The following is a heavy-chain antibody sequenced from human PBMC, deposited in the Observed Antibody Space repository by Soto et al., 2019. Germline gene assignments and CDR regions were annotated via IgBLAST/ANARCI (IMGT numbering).Heavy chain of an antibody. J-gene: IGHJ4*02. V-gene: IGHV3-15*07. CDR1: GFTFSNAW. CDR3: TTDPGWSDPRPRGY. Sequence: GGSLRLSCAASGFTFSNAWMNWVRQAPGKGLEWVGRIKSKTDGGTTDYAAPVKGRFTISRDDSKNTLYLQMNSLKTEDTAVYYCTTDPGWSDPRPRGYWGQGTLVTVSS. D-gene: IGHD6-19*01. CDR2: IKSKTDGGTT.